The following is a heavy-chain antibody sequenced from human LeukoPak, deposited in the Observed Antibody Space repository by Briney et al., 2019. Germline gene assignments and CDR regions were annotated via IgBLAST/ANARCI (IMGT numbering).Heavy chain of an antibody. J-gene: IGHJ4*02. CDR3: ARGPDSSSWYPKGIDY. CDR2: IYYSGST. CDR1: GGSISSSSYY. D-gene: IGHD6-13*01. V-gene: IGHV4-39*07. Sequence: SETLSLTCTVSGGSISSSSYYWGWIRQPPGKGLEWIGSIYYSGSTNYNPSLKSRVTISVDTSKNQFSLKLSSVTAADTAVYYCARGPDSSSWYPKGIDYWGQGTLVTVSS.